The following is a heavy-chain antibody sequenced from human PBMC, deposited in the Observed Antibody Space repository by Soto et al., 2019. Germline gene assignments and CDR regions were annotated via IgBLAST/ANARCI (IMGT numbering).Heavy chain of an antibody. D-gene: IGHD2-8*02. V-gene: IGHV3-74*01. CDR3: ARQTYCFNDY. Sequence: EVQLVESGGGLVLPGGSLRLSCAASGFTFSGYWMHWVRQAPGEGLVWGSRINPDGGSTDYADSVKGRFTISRDNAKNTLVLQMNGLRAEDTAVYYCARQTYCFNDYWGRGTLVTVS. CDR1: GFTFSGYW. J-gene: IGHJ4*02. CDR2: INPDGGST.